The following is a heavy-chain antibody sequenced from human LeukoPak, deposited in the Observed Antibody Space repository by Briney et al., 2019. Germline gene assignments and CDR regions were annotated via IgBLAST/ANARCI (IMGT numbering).Heavy chain of an antibody. J-gene: IGHJ4*02. Sequence: GASVKVSCKASGYTFTGYYMHWVRQAPGQGLEWMGWINPNSGGTNYAQKFQGRVTMTRDTSISTAYMELSRLRSDDTAVYYCARDLDFWSRPGGPTVFDYWGQGTLVTVSS. CDR1: GYTFTGYY. CDR2: INPNSGGT. CDR3: ARDLDFWSRPGGPTVFDY. D-gene: IGHD3-3*01. V-gene: IGHV1-2*02.